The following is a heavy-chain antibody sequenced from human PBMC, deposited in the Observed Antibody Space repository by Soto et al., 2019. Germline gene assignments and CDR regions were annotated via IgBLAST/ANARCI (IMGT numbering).Heavy chain of an antibody. J-gene: IGHJ6*03. CDR2: INHSGST. D-gene: IGHD3-10*01. CDR3: ARDSQLWFGEPPPNYYYYYMDV. Sequence: SETLSLTCTVSGGSISSYYWSWIRQPPGKGLEWIGEINHSGSTNDNPSLKSRVTISVDTSKNQFSLKLSSVTAADTAVYYCARDSQLWFGEPPPNYYYYYMDVWGKGTTVTVSS. V-gene: IGHV4-59*12. CDR1: GGSISSYY.